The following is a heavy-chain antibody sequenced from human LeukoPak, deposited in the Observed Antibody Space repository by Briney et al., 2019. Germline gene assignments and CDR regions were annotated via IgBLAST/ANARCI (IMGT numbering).Heavy chain of an antibody. CDR3: ARESRPHVALRFLEWLLIYYYYYYMDV. V-gene: IGHV3-13*03. CDR1: GFTFSSYD. Sequence: GGSLRLSCAACGFTFSSYDMHWVRQATGKGLEWVSAIGTAGDTYYPGSVKGQFTISRENAKNSLYLQMNSLRAGDTAVYYCARESRPHVALRFLEWLLIYYYYYYMDVWGKGTTVTVSS. J-gene: IGHJ6*03. D-gene: IGHD3-3*01. CDR2: IGTAGDT.